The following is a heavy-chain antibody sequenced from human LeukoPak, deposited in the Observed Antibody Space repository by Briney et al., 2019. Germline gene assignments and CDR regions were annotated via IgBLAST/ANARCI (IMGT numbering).Heavy chain of an antibody. CDR2: ISGSGGST. J-gene: IGHJ4*02. CDR3: ARLIAVAGTI. CDR1: GFTFSSYG. Sequence: GGTLRLSCAASGFTFSSYGMSWGRQASGKGLKWVSAISGSGGSTYYADSVRGRFTISRDNSKNTLYLQMNSLRAEDTAVYYCARLIAVAGTIWGQGTLVTVSS. V-gene: IGHV3-23*01. D-gene: IGHD6-19*01.